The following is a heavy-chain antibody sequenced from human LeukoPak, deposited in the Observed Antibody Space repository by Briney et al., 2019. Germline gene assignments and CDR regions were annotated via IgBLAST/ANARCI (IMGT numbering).Heavy chain of an antibody. D-gene: IGHD1-1*01. Sequence: SETLSLTCTVSGGSISSSTYYWGWIRQPPGKGLEWIGTIYYSGSTYYNPSLKSRVTISVDTSKNQFSLKLTSVTAADTAVYYCARPVPSRLGWFDPWGQGTLVTVSS. J-gene: IGHJ5*02. V-gene: IGHV4-39*01. CDR3: ARPVPSRLGWFDP. CDR2: IYYSGST. CDR1: GGSISSSTYY.